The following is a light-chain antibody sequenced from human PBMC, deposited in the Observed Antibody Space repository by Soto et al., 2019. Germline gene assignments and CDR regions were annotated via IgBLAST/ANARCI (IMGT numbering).Light chain of an antibody. Sequence: EIVLTQSPGTLSLSPGERATLSCRASQSVSSSYLAWYQQKPGQAPRLLIYGASTGATGIPARFSGSGSGTEFTLTISSLQSEDCAIYYCQQYGSSTGTFGQGTKVDIK. J-gene: IGKJ1*01. V-gene: IGKV3-20*01. CDR2: GAS. CDR3: QQYGSSTGT. CDR1: QSVSSSY.